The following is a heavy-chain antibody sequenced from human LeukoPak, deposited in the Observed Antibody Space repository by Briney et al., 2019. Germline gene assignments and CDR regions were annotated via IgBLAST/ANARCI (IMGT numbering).Heavy chain of an antibody. CDR1: GFTFSSYG. J-gene: IGHJ5*02. CDR2: ISYEGSNK. Sequence: PGGSLRLSCAASGFTFSSYGMHWVRQAPGKGREWVAVISYEGSNKYYADSVKGRFTISRDNSKNTLYLQMNSLRAEDTAVYYCAKSAEVQSGSYYGSWFDPWGQGTLVTVSS. D-gene: IGHD1-26*01. CDR3: AKSAEVQSGSYYGSWFDP. V-gene: IGHV3-30*18.